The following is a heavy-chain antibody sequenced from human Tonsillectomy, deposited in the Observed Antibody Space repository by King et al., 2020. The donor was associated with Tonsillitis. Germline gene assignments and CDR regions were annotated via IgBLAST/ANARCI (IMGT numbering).Heavy chain of an antibody. V-gene: IGHV4-31*03. CDR3: ARLSSIVVVTATLSRGSYYYAVDV. D-gene: IGHD2-2*01. Sequence: VQLQESGPGLVKPSQTLSLTCSVSSGSISSGVHYWNWIRQHPGKGLEWIGYIYYSGSTSYNPSLKSRVTISVDTSNNQFSLKLRSVTAADTAVYYFARLSSIVVVTATLSRGSYYYAVDVWGLGTTVPVSS. CDR1: SGSISSGVHY. J-gene: IGHJ6*02. CDR2: IYYSGST.